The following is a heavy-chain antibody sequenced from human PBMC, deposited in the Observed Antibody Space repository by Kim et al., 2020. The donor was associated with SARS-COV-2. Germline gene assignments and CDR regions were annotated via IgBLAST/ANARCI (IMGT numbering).Heavy chain of an antibody. CDR3: AKVHQAAAAPYYFDY. D-gene: IGHD6-13*01. J-gene: IGHJ4*02. Sequence: GGSLRLSCAASGFTFSSYAMSWVRQAPGKGLEWVSAISGSGGSTYYTDSVKGRFTISRDNSKNTLYLQMNSLRAEDTAVYYCAKVHQAAAAPYYFDYWGQGTLVTVSS. CDR2: ISGSGGST. CDR1: GFTFSSYA. V-gene: IGHV3-23*01.